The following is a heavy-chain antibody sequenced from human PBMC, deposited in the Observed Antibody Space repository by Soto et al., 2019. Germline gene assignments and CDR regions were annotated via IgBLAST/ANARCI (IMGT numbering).Heavy chain of an antibody. V-gene: IGHV3-73*01. Sequence: GGSLRLSCAASGFTFSGSAMHWVRQASGKGMEWVGRIRSKANSYATAYAASVKGRYTISRDDSKNTAYLQMNSLKTEDTAVYYCTRHEPDSSSQCSSSWYYYYYMDVWGKGTTVTVSS. CDR3: TRHEPDSSSQCSSSWYYYYYMDV. CDR2: IRSKANSYAT. CDR1: GFTFSGSA. J-gene: IGHJ6*03. D-gene: IGHD6-13*01.